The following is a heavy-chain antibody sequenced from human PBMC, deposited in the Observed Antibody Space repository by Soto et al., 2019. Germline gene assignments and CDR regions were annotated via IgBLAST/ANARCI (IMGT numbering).Heavy chain of an antibody. D-gene: IGHD3-3*01. CDR2: IWYDGSNK. CDR1: GFTFSSYG. CDR3: ARDPGVRFLEWLLYG. J-gene: IGHJ4*02. Sequence: QVQLVESGGGVVQPGRSLRLSCAASGFTFSSYGMHWVRQAPGKGLEWVAVIWYDGSNKYYADSVKGRFTISRDNSKNTLYLQMNSLRAEDTAVYYCARDPGVRFLEWLLYGWGQGTLVTVSS. V-gene: IGHV3-33*01.